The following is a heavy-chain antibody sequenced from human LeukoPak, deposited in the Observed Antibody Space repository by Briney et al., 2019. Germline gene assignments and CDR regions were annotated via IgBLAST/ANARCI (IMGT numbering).Heavy chain of an antibody. J-gene: IGHJ5*02. D-gene: IGHD4-17*01. V-gene: IGHV1-18*01. CDR3: ARDADHGDYGRFVWFDP. CDR1: GYTFTSYG. CDR2: ISAYNGNT. Sequence: ASVKVSCKASGYTFTSYGISWVRQAPGQGLEWMGWISAYNGNTNYAQKLQGRVTMTTDTSTSTAYMELRSLRSDDTAVYYCARDADHGDYGRFVWFDPWGPGTLVTVSS.